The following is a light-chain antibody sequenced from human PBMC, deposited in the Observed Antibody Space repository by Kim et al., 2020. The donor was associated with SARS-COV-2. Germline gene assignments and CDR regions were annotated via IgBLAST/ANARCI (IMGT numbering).Light chain of an antibody. Sequence: QSALTQPASVSGSPGQSITISCTGTSSDVGAYDYVSWYQQHPGKAPKLVIYDVNNRPSGVSNHFSGSKSGNMASLTISGLQAEDEAEYYCSSYTSSSTWVFGGGTKLTVL. CDR3: SSYTSSSTWV. J-gene: IGLJ3*02. CDR1: SSDVGAYDY. V-gene: IGLV2-14*03. CDR2: DVN.